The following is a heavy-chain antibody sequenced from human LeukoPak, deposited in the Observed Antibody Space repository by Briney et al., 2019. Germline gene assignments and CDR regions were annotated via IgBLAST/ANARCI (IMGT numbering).Heavy chain of an antibody. CDR1: GFTFSSYG. Sequence: GGSLRLSCAASGFTFSSYGMSWVRQAPGKGLEWVSAISGSGGTTYYADSVKGRFTISRDNSKNTLYLQMNSLRAEDTAVYYCAKEGPGVENLGVWWYFDYWGQGTLVTVSS. V-gene: IGHV3-23*01. J-gene: IGHJ4*02. D-gene: IGHD3-16*01. CDR3: AKEGPGVENLGVWWYFDY. CDR2: ISGSGGTT.